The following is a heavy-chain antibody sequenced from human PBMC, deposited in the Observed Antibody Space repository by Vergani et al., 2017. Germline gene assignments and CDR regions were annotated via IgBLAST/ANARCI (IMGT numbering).Heavy chain of an antibody. CDR3: AKDMRSSNYWYFDL. D-gene: IGHD4-11*01. CDR1: GFTFSSYS. Sequence: DVQLVESGGDLVQPGGSLRLSCAASGFTFSSYSMNWVRQAPGKGLEWISYISTTSDTIYYADSVRGRFTISRDNAKNSLYLQMNSLRAEDTALYYCAKDMRSSNYWYFDLWGRGTLVTVSS. J-gene: IGHJ2*01. CDR2: ISTTSDTI. V-gene: IGHV3-48*01.